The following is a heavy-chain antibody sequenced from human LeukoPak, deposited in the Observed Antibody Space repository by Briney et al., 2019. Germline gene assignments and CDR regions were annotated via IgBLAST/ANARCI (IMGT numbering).Heavy chain of an antibody. Sequence: PSETLSLTCTVSGGSISSYYWSWIRQPPGKGLEWIGYIYYSGSTNYNPSLKSRVTISVDTSKNQFSLKLSSVTAADTAVYYCARVFNWNDVDYWGQGTLVTVSS. CDR1: GGSISSYY. D-gene: IGHD1-20*01. CDR2: IYYSGST. J-gene: IGHJ4*02. V-gene: IGHV4-59*01. CDR3: ARVFNWNDVDY.